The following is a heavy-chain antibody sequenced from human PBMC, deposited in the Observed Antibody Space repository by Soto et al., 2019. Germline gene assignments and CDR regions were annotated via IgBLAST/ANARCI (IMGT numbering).Heavy chain of an antibody. CDR3: VRDGEVGNWNFDY. CDR1: GFTFSTDA. V-gene: IGHV3-23*01. Sequence: PGGSLRLSCAASGFTFSTDAMSWVRQAPGKGLEWVSTISGSGGNTYYADSVKGRFTISRDNSMNTVFLQMDSLRLEDTAVYYCVRDGEVGNWNFDYWGPGTLVTVSS. D-gene: IGHD1-1*01. CDR2: ISGSGGNT. J-gene: IGHJ4*02.